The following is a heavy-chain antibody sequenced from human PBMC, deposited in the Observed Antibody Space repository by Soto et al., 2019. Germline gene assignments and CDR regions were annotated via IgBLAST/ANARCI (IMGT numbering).Heavy chain of an antibody. CDR1: GAALNSGNYY. D-gene: IGHD1-1*01. CDR3: ARLRIPTNHNKWFDP. Sequence: TLSLTCSVSGAALNSGNYYWSWIRQVPGKGLEWIGHIYVTVAVDYNPSLRDRITISQDTSERQFSLNLRLVTAADTAVYYFARLRIPTNHNKWFDPWGQGTLEAVSS. CDR2: IYVTVAV. V-gene: IGHV4-31*03. J-gene: IGHJ5*02.